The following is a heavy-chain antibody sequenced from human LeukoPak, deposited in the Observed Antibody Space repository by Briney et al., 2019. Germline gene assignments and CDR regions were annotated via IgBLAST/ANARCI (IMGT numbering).Heavy chain of an antibody. CDR3: AKGDCGGDCYVVDY. CDR2: ISVTGNT. D-gene: IGHD2-21*02. J-gene: IGHJ4*02. CDR1: AFTLSNYA. V-gene: IGHV3-23*01. Sequence: GGSLRLSCTASAFTLSNYAMSWVRQALGKGLEWVSAISVTGNTYHADSVKGRFAISRDNSKNTLHLQMNSLRVEDTALYFCAKGDCGGDCYVVDYWGQGTRVTVSS.